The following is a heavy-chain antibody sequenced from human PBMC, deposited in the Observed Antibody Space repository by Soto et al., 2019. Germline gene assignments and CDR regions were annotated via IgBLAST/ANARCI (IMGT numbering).Heavy chain of an antibody. CDR2: IYHSGST. J-gene: IGHJ2*01. V-gene: IGHV4-4*02. Sequence: SETLSLTCAVSGGSISSSNWWSWVRQPPGKGLEWIGEIYHSGSTNYNPSLKSRVTISVDKSKNQFSLKLSSVTAADTAVYYCARAGGGYCSSTSCYTNYWYFDLWGRGTLVTVSS. CDR3: ARAGGGYCSSTSCYTNYWYFDL. CDR1: GGSISSSNW. D-gene: IGHD2-2*02.